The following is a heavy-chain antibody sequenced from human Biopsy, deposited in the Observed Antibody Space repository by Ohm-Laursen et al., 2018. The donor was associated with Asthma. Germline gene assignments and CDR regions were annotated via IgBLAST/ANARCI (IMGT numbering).Heavy chain of an antibody. D-gene: IGHD1-26*01. V-gene: IGHV3-30-3*01. CDR3: AKELFPGWELRRGPDY. CDR1: RFTYE. J-gene: IGHJ4*02. CDR2: ISYDGSSI. Sequence: SLRLSCAASRFTYEMHWVRQAPGKGLEWVAVISYDGSSIYYADSVKGRFTISRDNSKNTLFLEMNSLRPEDTAVYYCAKELFPGWELRRGPDYWGQGTLVTVSS.